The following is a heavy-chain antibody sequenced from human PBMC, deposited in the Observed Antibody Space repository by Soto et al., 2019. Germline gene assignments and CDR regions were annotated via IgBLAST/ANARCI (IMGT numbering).Heavy chain of an antibody. CDR1: GGSISSGDYY. CDR2: IYYSGST. CDR3: AIEYYDSSGYYGGFDY. Sequence: SETLSLTCTVSGGSISSGDYYWSWIRQPPGKGLEWIGYIYYSGSTYYNPSLKSRVTISVDTSKSQFSLKLSSVTAADTAVYYCAIEYYDSSGYYGGFDYWGQGTLVTVSS. D-gene: IGHD3-22*01. V-gene: IGHV4-30-4*01. J-gene: IGHJ4*02.